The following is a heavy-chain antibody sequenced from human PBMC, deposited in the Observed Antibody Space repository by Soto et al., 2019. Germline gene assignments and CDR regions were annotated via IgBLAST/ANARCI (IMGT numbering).Heavy chain of an antibody. CDR2: IYYSGST. D-gene: IGHD4-17*01. Sequence: SETLSLTCTVSGGSISSYYWSWIRQPPGKGLEWIGYIYYSGSTYYNPSLKSRVTISVDTSKNQFSLKLSSVTAADTAVYYCARTYGDYGYYYYGMDVWGQGTTVTVS. V-gene: IGHV4-30-4*01. CDR1: GGSISSYY. J-gene: IGHJ6*02. CDR3: ARTYGDYGYYYYGMDV.